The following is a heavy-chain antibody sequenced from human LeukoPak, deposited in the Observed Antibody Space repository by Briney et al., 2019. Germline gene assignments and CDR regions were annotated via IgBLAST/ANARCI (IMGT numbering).Heavy chain of an antibody. CDR2: LRGDTGDT. Sequence: ASVTVSCKTSGYMVSDYYMHWLRQAPAQGLEWMGWLRGDTGDTDSPQKFKGRVTMTSDTATNTAYMQLSRLTYDDAAIYFCARVRDNACDYWGQGTLVTVSS. V-gene: IGHV1-2*02. J-gene: IGHJ4*02. D-gene: IGHD1-1*01. CDR3: ARVRDNACDY. CDR1: GYMVSDYY.